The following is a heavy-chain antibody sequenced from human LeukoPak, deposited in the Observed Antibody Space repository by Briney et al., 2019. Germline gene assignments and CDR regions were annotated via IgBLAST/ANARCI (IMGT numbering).Heavy chain of an antibody. V-gene: IGHV3-11*04. CDR3: AKDRSGSYSQGLDY. J-gene: IGHJ4*02. Sequence: GGSLRLSCAAPGFTFSDYYMSWIRQAPGKGLEWVSYISSSGSTIYYADSVKGRFTISRDNSKNTLYLQMNSLGAEDTAVYYCAKDRSGSYSQGLDYWGQGTLVTVSS. D-gene: IGHD1-26*01. CDR2: ISSSGSTI. CDR1: GFTFSDYY.